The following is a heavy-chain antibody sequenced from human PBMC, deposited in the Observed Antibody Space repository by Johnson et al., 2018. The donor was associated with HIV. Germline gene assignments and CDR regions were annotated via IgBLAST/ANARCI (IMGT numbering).Heavy chain of an antibody. D-gene: IGHD6-13*01. J-gene: IGHJ3*02. CDR1: GFTFSSYA. CDR2: ISYDGTNT. CDR3: AREIIAAADDI. V-gene: IGHV3-30-3*01. Sequence: QVQLVESGGGVVQPGRSLRLSCAASGFTFSSYAMHWVRQAQGKGLEWVAVISYDGTNTYYADSVKGRFTISRDNSKNTLYLEMNSLRAEDTAVYYCAREIIAAADDIWGQGTMVTVSS.